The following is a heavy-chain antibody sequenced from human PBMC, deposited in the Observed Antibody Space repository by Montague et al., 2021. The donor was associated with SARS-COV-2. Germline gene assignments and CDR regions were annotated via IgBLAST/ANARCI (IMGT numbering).Heavy chain of an antibody. CDR2: IWYDGSNK. Sequence: SLRLSCAASGSTFSSYGMHWVRQAPGKGLEWVAVIWYDGSNKYYADSAKGRFTISRNTSKNTLYLQMNSLRAEDTAVYYCARDLFWGADYGAQQCFEYWGQGTLVTVSS. D-gene: IGHD6-19*01. V-gene: IGHV3-33*01. CDR3: ARDLFWGADYGAQQCFEY. CDR1: GSTFSSYG. J-gene: IGHJ4*02.